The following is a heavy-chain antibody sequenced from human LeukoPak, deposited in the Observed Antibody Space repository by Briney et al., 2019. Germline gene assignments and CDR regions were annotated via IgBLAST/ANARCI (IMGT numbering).Heavy chain of an antibody. J-gene: IGHJ4*02. Sequence: TGGSLRLSCAASGFSFSTYGMHWVHQAPGKGLEWVALIWNAGTNTYYADSVKGRFTISRDNSKNTLYLQMNSLRAEDTAVYYCVGDTPPGGDYYLDYWGQGTLVIVSS. CDR1: GFSFSTYG. CDR3: VGDTPPGGDYYLDY. V-gene: IGHV3-33*01. CDR2: IWNAGTNT. D-gene: IGHD3-16*01.